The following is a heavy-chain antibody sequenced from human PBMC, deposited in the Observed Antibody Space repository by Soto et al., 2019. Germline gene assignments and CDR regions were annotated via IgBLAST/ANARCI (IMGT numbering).Heavy chain of an antibody. J-gene: IGHJ6*02. D-gene: IGHD2-2*01. CDR1: GGSIRSYY. CDR3: ASSTRSPGYYYGMDV. Sequence: QVQLQESGPGLVKPSETLSLTCNVSGGSIRSYYWTWIRQPPGKGLEWCGYMYYSGITNYNPSLKSRVSISAATSKNQFSLKLSSVTAADTAVYYCASSTRSPGYYYGMDVWGQGTTVIVSS. CDR2: MYYSGIT. V-gene: IGHV4-59*01.